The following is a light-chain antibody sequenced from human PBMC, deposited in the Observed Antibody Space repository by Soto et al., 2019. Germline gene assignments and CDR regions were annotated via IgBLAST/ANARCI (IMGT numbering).Light chain of an antibody. CDR3: QQYDNLPLT. CDR1: QDISSY. J-gene: IGKJ4*01. Sequence: DLQLAQSPSFLSASVGDRVTVTCRSSQDISSYLAWYQQKPGKAPKLLIYDASNLETGVPSRFSGSGSGTDFTFTISSLQPEDIATYYCQQYDNLPLTFGGGTKVEIK. V-gene: IGKV1-33*01. CDR2: DAS.